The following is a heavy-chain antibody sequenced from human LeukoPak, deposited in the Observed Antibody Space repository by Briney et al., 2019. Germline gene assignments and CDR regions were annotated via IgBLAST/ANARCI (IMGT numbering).Heavy chain of an antibody. V-gene: IGHV3-21*01. CDR3: TRDSAELDY. CDR2: ISSSSSYI. D-gene: IGHD1-26*01. CDR1: GFTFSIYS. Sequence: GGSLRLSCAASGFTFSIYSMNWVRQAPGKGLEWVSSISSSSSYIHYTDSVKGRFTISRDNAKNSLYLQMSSLTAEDTALYYCTRDSAELDYWGQGTLVAVSS. J-gene: IGHJ4*02.